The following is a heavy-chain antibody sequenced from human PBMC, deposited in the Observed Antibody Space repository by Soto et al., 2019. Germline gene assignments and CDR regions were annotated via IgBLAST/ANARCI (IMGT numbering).Heavy chain of an antibody. CDR1: GYTFSDYG. CDR3: ARDGGKMAAGMDFDF. V-gene: IGHV1-18*01. CDR2: ISGKSGHT. J-gene: IGHJ4*02. Sequence: QVQLVQSGAEVKKPGAKVKVSCTAAGYTFSDYGIGWVRQAPGQGLEWLGWISGKSGHTNYAQKVQGRLTMTTESATSTAYLQLRSVRSDDTAVYYCARDGGKMAAGMDFDFWGQGTLVTVSS. D-gene: IGHD3-16*01.